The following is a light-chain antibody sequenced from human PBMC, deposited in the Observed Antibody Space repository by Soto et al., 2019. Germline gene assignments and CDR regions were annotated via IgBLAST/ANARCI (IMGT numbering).Light chain of an antibody. CDR2: DAS. Sequence: EIVLTQSPATLSLSPGERAPLSWRASQRVSRYLAWYQQKPGQAPTLLLYDASNRATDIPARFSGSGSGTDVNLTIRSLEPEDFSVYYCQQRRKWVPFTFGPGPKVHIK. J-gene: IGKJ3*01. CDR1: QRVSRY. V-gene: IGKV3-11*01. CDR3: QQRRKWVPFT.